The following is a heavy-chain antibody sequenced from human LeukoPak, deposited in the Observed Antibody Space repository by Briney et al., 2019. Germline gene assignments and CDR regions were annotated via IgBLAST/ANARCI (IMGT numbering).Heavy chain of an antibody. CDR2: VYHSGST. D-gene: IGHD3-10*01. Sequence: PSETLSLTCTVSGYSITSGYYWVWIRQPPGKGLEWIGAVYHSGSTYYNPSLKSRVAISVDTSKNQFSLKLSSVTAADTAVYFCARSGPYYFHYMDVWGKGTTVTVSS. CDR3: ARSGPYYFHYMDV. J-gene: IGHJ6*03. CDR1: GYSITSGYY. V-gene: IGHV4-38-2*02.